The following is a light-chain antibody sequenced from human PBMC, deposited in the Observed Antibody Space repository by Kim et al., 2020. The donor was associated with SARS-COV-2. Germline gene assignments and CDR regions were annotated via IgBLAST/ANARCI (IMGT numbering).Light chain of an antibody. J-gene: IGLJ1*01. CDR2: VNN. V-gene: IGLV1-40*01. CDR3: QSYDSSLSGYV. CDR1: SSNIGADYD. Sequence: VAISCTGSSSNIGADYDVHWYQHLPGTAPKLLIYVNNNRPSGVPDRFSGSKSGTSASLAITGLQAEDEADYYCQSYDSSLSGYVFGTGTKVTVL.